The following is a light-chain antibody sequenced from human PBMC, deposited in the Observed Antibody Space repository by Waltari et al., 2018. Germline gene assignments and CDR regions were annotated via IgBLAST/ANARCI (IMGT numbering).Light chain of an antibody. J-gene: IGKJ4*01. V-gene: IGKV3-15*01. Sequence: ETVMTQSPATLSVSPGGRANLSGRASQSLGTNLAWYQQKPGQAPRLLIYGASSRATGVPARFSGSGSGTDFTLTISSLQSEDFVVYYCQQSYSMFALTFGGGTKVEIK. CDR1: QSLGTN. CDR2: GAS. CDR3: QQSYSMFALT.